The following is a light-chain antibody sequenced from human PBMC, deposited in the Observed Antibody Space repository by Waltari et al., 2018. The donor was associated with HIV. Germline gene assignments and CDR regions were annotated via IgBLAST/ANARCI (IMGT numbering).Light chain of an antibody. V-gene: IGKV1-39*01. CDR3: LQSRSTPLT. Sequence: DIQVTQSPLSLSSSVGDKVSITCRTSQTVSGFLQWFQQKPGHAPKLLISGASRLQNGVPARFSGSGSGTHFTLTISSLQPDDFAAYYCLQSRSTPLTFGPGTKVEI. J-gene: IGKJ3*01. CDR1: QTVSGF. CDR2: GAS.